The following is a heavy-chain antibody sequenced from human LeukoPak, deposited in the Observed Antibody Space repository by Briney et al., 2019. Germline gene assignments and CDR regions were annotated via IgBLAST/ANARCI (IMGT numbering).Heavy chain of an antibody. J-gene: IGHJ6*03. V-gene: IGHV1-8*01. CDR2: MNPNSGNT. D-gene: IGHD3-3*01. Sequence: GASVTVSCKASGYTFTSYDINWVRQATGQGLEWMGWMNPNSGNTGYAQKFQGRVTMTRNTSISTAYMELSSLRSEDTAVYYCARARGLRFLEWLPLAPHYYYYYMDVWGKGTTVTVSS. CDR1: GYTFTSYD. CDR3: ARARGLRFLEWLPLAPHYYYYYMDV.